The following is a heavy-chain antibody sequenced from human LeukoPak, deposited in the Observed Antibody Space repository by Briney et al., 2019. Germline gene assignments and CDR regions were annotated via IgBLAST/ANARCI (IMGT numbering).Heavy chain of an antibody. V-gene: IGHV3-7*01. Sequence: GGSLRLSCAASGFTFSSYWMSWVRQAPGKGLEWVANIKQDGGEKYYVDSVKGRFTISRDNAKNSLYLQMNSLRAEDTAVYYCATRPPTYYYDSSGYYYDWGQGTLVTVSS. CDR2: IKQDGGEK. CDR3: ATRPPTYYYDSSGYYYD. CDR1: GFTFSSYW. J-gene: IGHJ4*02. D-gene: IGHD3-22*01.